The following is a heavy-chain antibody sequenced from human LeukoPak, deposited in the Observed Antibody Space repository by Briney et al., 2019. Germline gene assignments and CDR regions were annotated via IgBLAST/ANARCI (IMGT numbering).Heavy chain of an antibody. CDR1: GYTFTGYY. D-gene: IGHD1-26*01. CDR2: INPNNGGT. CDR3: ARDWDYYFDY. J-gene: IGHJ4*02. Sequence: ASVKVSCKASGYTFTGYYMHWVRQAPGQGLEWMGWINPNNGGTNYAQKFQGWVTMTRDTSISTAYMELSRLRSDDTAVYYCARDWDYYFDYWGQGALVTVSS. V-gene: IGHV1-2*04.